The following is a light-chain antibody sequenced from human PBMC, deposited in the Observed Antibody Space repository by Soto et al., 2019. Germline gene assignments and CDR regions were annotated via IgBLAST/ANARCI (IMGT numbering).Light chain of an antibody. Sequence: SSDSLAASLGDTASTTLKSSQSVLYSSNNKNYLTWYQQKPGQPPKLLIYWASTRESGVPYRFSGSGSGTDFSLTINSLQAEDVAVYYCQQNYSTLRTFGQGTKVDIK. V-gene: IGKV4-1*01. CDR1: QSVLYSSNNKNY. J-gene: IGKJ1*01. CDR3: QQNYSTLRT. CDR2: WAS.